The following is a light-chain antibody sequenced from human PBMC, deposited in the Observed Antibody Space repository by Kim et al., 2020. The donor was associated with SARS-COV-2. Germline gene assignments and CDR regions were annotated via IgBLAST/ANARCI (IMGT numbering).Light chain of an antibody. CDR2: GAS. CDR1: QSVSSSY. J-gene: IGKJ4*01. V-gene: IGKV3-20*01. CDR3: QQYGGSPPLT. Sequence: EIVLTQSPGTLSLSPGERATLSCRASQSVSSSYLAWYQQKPGQAPRLLIYGASSRATDIPDRFSGSGSGTDFTLTISRLEPEDFAVYYCQQYGGSPPLTFGGGTKVDIK.